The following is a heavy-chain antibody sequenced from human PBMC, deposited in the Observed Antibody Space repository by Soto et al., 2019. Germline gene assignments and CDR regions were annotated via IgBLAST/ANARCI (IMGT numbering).Heavy chain of an antibody. J-gene: IGHJ4*02. CDR3: ARDAGGMTTVTTSHPHYYFDY. V-gene: IGHV1-46*01. CDR2: INPSGGST. D-gene: IGHD4-17*01. Sequence: ASVKVSCKASGYTFTSYYMHCVRQAPGQWLEWMGIINPSGGSTSYAQKFQGRVTMTRDTSTSTVYMELSSLRSEDTAVYYCARDAGGMTTVTTSHPHYYFDYWGQGTLVTV. CDR1: GYTFTSYY.